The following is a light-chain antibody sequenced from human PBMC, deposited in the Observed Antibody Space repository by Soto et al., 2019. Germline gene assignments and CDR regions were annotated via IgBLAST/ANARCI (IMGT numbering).Light chain of an antibody. J-gene: IGLJ2*01. CDR2: KDI. Sequence: SYELTQPPSVSVSPGQTARITCSGDALPQQYAYWYQQKPGQAPVLMMYKDIERPSAIPERFSGSHSGTTVTLTISGAQAEDEAVYYCQSADSRGHYVVFGGGTKVTVL. V-gene: IGLV3-25*02. CDR3: QSADSRGHYVV. CDR1: ALPQQY.